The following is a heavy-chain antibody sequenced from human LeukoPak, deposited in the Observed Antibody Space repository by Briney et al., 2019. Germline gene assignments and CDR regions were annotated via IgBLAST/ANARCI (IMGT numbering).Heavy chain of an antibody. CDR1: GFTFSSYG. J-gene: IGHJ3*02. Sequence: GRSLRLSCAASGFTFSSYGMHWVRQAPSKGLEWVAVISYDGSNKYYADSVKGRFTISRDNSKNTLYLQMNSLRAEDTAVYYCAKEGYADAFDIWGQGTMVTVSS. V-gene: IGHV3-30*18. CDR2: ISYDGSNK. CDR3: AKEGYADAFDI. D-gene: IGHD1-1*01.